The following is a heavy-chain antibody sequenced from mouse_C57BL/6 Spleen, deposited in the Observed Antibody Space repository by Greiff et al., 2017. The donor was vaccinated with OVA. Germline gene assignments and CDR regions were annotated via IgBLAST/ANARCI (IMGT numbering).Heavy chain of an antibody. Sequence: QVQLQQSGPGLVPPSQSLSITCTVSGFSLTSYGVHWVRQSPGKGLEWLGVIWSGGSTDYNSALISRLSISKDNSKSQVFFKMNSLQADDTAIYCCARPYYYAMDYRGQGTSVTVSS. CDR3: ARPYYYAMDY. CDR2: IWSGGST. V-gene: IGHV2-2*01. J-gene: IGHJ4*01. CDR1: GFSLTSYG.